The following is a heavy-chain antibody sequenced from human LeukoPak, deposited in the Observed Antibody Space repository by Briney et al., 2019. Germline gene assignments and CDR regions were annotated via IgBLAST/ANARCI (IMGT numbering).Heavy chain of an antibody. CDR3: ARGQRFLEWLLDANFDY. D-gene: IGHD3-3*01. CDR1: GYTFSSYG. Sequence: ASVKVSCKASGYTFSSYGMSWVRQAPGQGLEWMGWISAYNGNTNYAEKLQGRVTMTTDTSTSTAYMELRSLRSDHTAVYYCARGQRFLEWLLDANFDYWGQGTLVTVSS. V-gene: IGHV1-18*01. CDR2: ISAYNGNT. J-gene: IGHJ4*02.